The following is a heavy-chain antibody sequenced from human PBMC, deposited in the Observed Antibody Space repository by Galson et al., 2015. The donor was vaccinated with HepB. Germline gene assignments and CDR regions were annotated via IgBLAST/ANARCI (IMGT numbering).Heavy chain of an antibody. D-gene: IGHD4-23*01. V-gene: IGHV1-46*01. J-gene: IGHJ6*03. CDR3: ARASYGANQVDYYYYMDV. CDR2: INPSGGST. Sequence: SVKVSCKASGYTFTSYGISWVRQAPGQGLEWMGIINPSGGSTSYAQKFQGRVTMTRDTSTSTVYMELSSLRSEDTAVYYCARASYGANQVDYYYYMDVWGKGTTVTVSS. CDR1: GYTFTSYG.